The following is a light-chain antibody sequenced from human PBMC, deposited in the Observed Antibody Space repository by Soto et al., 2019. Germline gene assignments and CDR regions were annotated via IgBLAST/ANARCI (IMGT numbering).Light chain of an antibody. CDR1: RSDVGGYNY. CDR2: VVS. J-gene: IGLJ1*01. Sequence: QSALTQPASVSGSPGQSITISCTGTRSDVGGYNYVSWYQQHPGKAPKLIIYVVSNRPSGVSDRFSGSKSGNTASLTISGLQAEDEADYYCSSYTSTDTLVVFGTGTKVTVL. V-gene: IGLV2-14*01. CDR3: SSYTSTDTLVV.